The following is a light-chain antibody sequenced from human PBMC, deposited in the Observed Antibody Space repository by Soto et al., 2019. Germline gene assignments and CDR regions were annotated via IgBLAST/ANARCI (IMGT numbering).Light chain of an antibody. J-gene: IGLJ3*02. CDR2: EVN. Sequence: QSALTQPASVSGSPGQSITISCTGTTTDVGAYNFVSWYQQVPGKAPKLLIYEVNNRPSGVSNRFSGSKSGNTAALTISGVQAEDEAYYYCTSFTRASTWLFGGGTKVTVL. CDR1: TTDVGAYNF. CDR3: TSFTRASTWL. V-gene: IGLV2-14*01.